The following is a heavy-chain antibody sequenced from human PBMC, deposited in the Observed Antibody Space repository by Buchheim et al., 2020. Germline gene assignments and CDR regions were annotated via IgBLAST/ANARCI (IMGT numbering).Heavy chain of an antibody. V-gene: IGHV3-48*03. CDR2: ISSSGSTI. CDR1: GFTFSSYE. D-gene: IGHD3-3*01. CDR3: ARDLRITIFGVVITNYYYGMDV. J-gene: IGHJ6*02. Sequence: EVQLVESGGGLVQPGGSLRLSCAASGFTFSSYEMNWVRQAPGKGLEWVSYISSSGSTIYYADSVKGRFTIPRDNAKNSLYLQMNSLRAEDTAVYYCARDLRITIFGVVITNYYYGMDVWGQGTT.